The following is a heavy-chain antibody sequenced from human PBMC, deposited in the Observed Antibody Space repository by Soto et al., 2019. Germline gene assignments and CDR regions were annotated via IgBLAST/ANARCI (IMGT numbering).Heavy chain of an antibody. D-gene: IGHD2-2*01. Sequence: QVQLVQSGAEVKKPGSSVKVSCKASGGTFSSYAISWVRQAPGQGLEWMGGSIPIFGTANYAQKFQGRVTITADESTSTAYMELRSLRSEDTAVYYCARGVVVPAATWGAFDIWGQGTMVTVSS. CDR1: GGTFSSYA. CDR3: ARGVVVPAATWGAFDI. CDR2: SIPIFGTA. V-gene: IGHV1-69*01. J-gene: IGHJ3*02.